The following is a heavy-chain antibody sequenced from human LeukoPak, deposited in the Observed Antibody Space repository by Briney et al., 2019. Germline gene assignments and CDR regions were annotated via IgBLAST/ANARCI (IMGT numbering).Heavy chain of an antibody. Sequence: SETLSLTCTVSGGSIYSGAYYWSWIRQHPGKGLEWIGYIYYSGSTNYNPSLKSRVTISVDTSKNQFSLKLSSVTAADTAVYYCARGNDPGRYDFWSGGGYYFDYWGQGTLVTVSS. D-gene: IGHD3-3*01. V-gene: IGHV4-31*03. CDR1: GGSIYSGAYY. CDR3: ARGNDPGRYDFWSGGGYYFDY. J-gene: IGHJ4*02. CDR2: IYYSGST.